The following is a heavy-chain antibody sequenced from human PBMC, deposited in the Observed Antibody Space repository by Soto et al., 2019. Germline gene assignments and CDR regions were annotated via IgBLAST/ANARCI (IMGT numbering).Heavy chain of an antibody. CDR3: ARATGRVYCSSTSCHWFDP. V-gene: IGHV4-31*03. Sequence: QVQLQESGPGLVKPSQTLSLTCTVSGGSISSGGYYWSWIRQHPGKGLEWIGYIYYSGSTYYNPSLKSRVTISVDTSKNQFSLKLSSVTAADTAVYYCARATGRVYCSSTSCHWFDPWGQGTLVTVSS. D-gene: IGHD2-2*01. CDR1: GGSISSGGYY. J-gene: IGHJ5*02. CDR2: IYYSGST.